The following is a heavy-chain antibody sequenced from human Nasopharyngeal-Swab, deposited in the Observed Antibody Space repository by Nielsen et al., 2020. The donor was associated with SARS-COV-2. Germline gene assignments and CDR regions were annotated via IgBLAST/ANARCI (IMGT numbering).Heavy chain of an antibody. J-gene: IGHJ4*02. V-gene: IGHV3-23*01. CDR2: ISGSGRST. CDR3: AKDEIDQRSRFDY. D-gene: IGHD4-17*01. CDR1: GFTFDDYP. Sequence: GESLKTSCAASGFTFDDYPMHWVRQAPGKGLEWVSGISGSGRSTYYADSVEGRFAISRDTSTSTLYLEMSSLRADDTALYYCAKDEIDQRSRFDYWGQGTPVTVSS.